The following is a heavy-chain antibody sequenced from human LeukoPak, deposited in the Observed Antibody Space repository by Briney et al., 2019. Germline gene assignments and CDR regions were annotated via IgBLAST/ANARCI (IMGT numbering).Heavy chain of an antibody. J-gene: IGHJ6*02. Sequence: SETLSLTCTVSGDSIGTYYWSWIRRPPGKGLEWIGHVYYAGITNYNPSLKSRVTISVDTSKNQFSLKLSSVTAADTAVYYCARRMTGMDVWGQGTTVTVSS. V-gene: IGHV4-59*08. CDR2: VYYAGIT. CDR3: ARRMTGMDV. CDR1: GDSIGTYY.